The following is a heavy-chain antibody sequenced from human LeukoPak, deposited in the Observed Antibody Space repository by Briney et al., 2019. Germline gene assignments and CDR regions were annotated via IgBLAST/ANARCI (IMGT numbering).Heavy chain of an antibody. V-gene: IGHV1-46*01. CDR1: GYTFTSYY. D-gene: IGHD5-18*01. J-gene: IGHJ5*02. CDR2: INPSGGST. CDR3: ARGQLWLRGRFNWFDP. Sequence: ASVKVSCKASGYTFTSYYMHWVRQAPGQGLEWMGIINPSGGSTSYAQKFQGRVTMTRDTSTSTVYMELSSLRSEDTAVYYCARGQLWLRGRFNWFDPWGQGTLVTVSS.